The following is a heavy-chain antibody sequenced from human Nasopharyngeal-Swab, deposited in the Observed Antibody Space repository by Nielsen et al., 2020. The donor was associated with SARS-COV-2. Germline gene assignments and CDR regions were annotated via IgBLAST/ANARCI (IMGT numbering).Heavy chain of an antibody. Sequence: SVKVSCKASGYTFTTYDINWVRQATGQGLEWMGWMNPNSGNTGYAQKFQGRVTMTRNTSIRTVYMELSSLRSEDTAVYYCARGLIVATIFHYYYYMDVWGKGTTVTVSS. D-gene: IGHD5-12*01. CDR1: GYTFTTYD. J-gene: IGHJ6*03. CDR3: ARGLIVATIFHYYYYMDV. V-gene: IGHV1-8*01. CDR2: MNPNSGNT.